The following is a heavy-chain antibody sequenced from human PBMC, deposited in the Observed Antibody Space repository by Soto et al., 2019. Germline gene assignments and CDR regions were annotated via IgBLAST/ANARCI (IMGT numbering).Heavy chain of an antibody. D-gene: IGHD3-10*01. Sequence: QVQLVQSGAEVKKPGASVKVTCNASGCTLSDYFMHWVRQAPGQGLEWMGTINPRGGSTRYAENFQGRVTMTSDTSTSTVYMQLSSLRSDDTAVFYCARGSGTFVYGMDVWGQGTRVTVSS. CDR1: GCTLSDYF. CDR3: ARGSGTFVYGMDV. CDR2: INPRGGST. V-gene: IGHV1-46*01. J-gene: IGHJ6*02.